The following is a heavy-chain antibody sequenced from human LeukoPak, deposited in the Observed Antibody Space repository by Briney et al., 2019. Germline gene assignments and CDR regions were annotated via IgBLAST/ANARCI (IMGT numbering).Heavy chain of an antibody. J-gene: IGHJ6*02. V-gene: IGHV4-59*01. CDR1: GGSISSYY. Sequence: SETLSLTCTVSGGSISSYYWSWIRQPPGKGLEWIGYIYYSGSTNYNPSLKSRVTISVDTSKNQFSLKLSSVTAADTAVYYCARGSNGYPYGHYGMDVWGQGTTVTVSS. D-gene: IGHD3-22*01. CDR3: ARGSNGYPYGHYGMDV. CDR2: IYYSGST.